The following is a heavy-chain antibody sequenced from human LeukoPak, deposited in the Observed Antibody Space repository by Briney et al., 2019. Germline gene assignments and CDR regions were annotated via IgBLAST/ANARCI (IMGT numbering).Heavy chain of an antibody. V-gene: IGHV5-10-1*01. CDR3: ARRATSVRGIPLFDY. CDR1: GYSFTSYW. J-gene: IGHJ4*02. CDR2: IDPSDSYT. D-gene: IGHD3-10*01. Sequence: GESLKISCKGSGYSFTSYWIDWVRQMPGKGLEWMGRIDPSDSYTNYSPSFQGHVTISADNSISTAYLQWSGLKASDTAMYYCARRATSVRGIPLFDYWGQGTLVTVSS.